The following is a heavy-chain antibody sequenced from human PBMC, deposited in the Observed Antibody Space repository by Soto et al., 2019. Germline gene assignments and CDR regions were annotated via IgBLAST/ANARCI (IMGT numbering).Heavy chain of an antibody. CDR1: GGSISSYY. D-gene: IGHD6-19*01. CDR3: ARGEGNYSRGWYVGY. J-gene: IGHJ4*02. V-gene: IGHV4-59*01. CDR2: IYYSGST. Sequence: QVQLQESGPGLVKPSETLSLTCTVSGGSISSYYWSWIRQPPGKGLEWIGYIYYSGSTNYNPSLKSRVTISVDTSKNQFSRKLSSVTAADTAVYYCARGEGNYSRGWYVGYWGQGTLVTVSS.